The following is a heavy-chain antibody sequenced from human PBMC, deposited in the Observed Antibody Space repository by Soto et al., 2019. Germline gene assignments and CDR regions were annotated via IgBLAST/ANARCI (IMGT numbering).Heavy chain of an antibody. CDR1: GYSFTSYW. J-gene: IGHJ6*02. CDR3: ARSSSPAVGSGYYGMDV. CDR2: IYPGDSDT. D-gene: IGHD3-10*01. Sequence: RKISCKGSGYSFTSYWIGWVRQMPGKGLEWMGIIYPGDSDTRYSPSFQGQVTISADKSISTAYLQWSSLKASDTAMYYCARSSSPAVGSGYYGMDVWGQGTTVTVYS. V-gene: IGHV5-51*01.